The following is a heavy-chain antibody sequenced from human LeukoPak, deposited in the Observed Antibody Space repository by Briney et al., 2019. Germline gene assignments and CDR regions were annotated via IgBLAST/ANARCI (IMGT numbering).Heavy chain of an antibody. CDR1: GASVSSGSYH. Sequence: PSETLSLTCTVSGASVSSGSYHWSWIRQAPGKGLEWIGYMYYRGRTHYNPTLKSRVTRSVDTSKNQFSLNLSSVTAADTAVYYCARVMITTTFYFDYWGQGTLVTVSS. J-gene: IGHJ4*02. CDR3: ARVMITTTFYFDY. D-gene: IGHD3-16*01. V-gene: IGHV4-61*01. CDR2: MYYRGRT.